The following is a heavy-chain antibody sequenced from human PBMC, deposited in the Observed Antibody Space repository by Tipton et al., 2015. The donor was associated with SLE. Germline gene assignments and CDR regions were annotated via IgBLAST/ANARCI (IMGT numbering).Heavy chain of an antibody. CDR1: GGSFSGYY. CDR3: ARRRGGPRYFDL. V-gene: IGHV4-34*01. J-gene: IGHJ2*01. D-gene: IGHD6-25*01. CDR2: INHSGST. Sequence: TLSLTCAVYGGSFSGYYWSWIRQPPGKGLEWIGEINHSGSTNYNPSLKSRVTISLDTSKNQFSLKLSSVTAADTAVYYCARRRGGPRYFDLWGRGTLVTVSS.